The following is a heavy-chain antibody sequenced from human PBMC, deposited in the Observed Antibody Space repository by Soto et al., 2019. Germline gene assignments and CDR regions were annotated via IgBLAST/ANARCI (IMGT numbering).Heavy chain of an antibody. D-gene: IGHD1-1*01. CDR2: IYYSGSS. CDR3: AGLQINYYYMDV. V-gene: IGHV4-59*01. CDR1: GGSISSYY. Sequence: ASETLSLTCTVSGGSISSYYWNWIRQPPGKGLEWIGDIYYSGSSTYNPSLKSRVTISVDMSRNQFSLRLSSVTAADTAVYYCAGLQINYYYMDVWGKGTTVTVS. J-gene: IGHJ6*03.